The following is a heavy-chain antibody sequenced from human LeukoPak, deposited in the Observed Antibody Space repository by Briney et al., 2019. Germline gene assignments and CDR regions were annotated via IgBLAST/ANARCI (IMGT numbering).Heavy chain of an antibody. D-gene: IGHD3-10*01. Sequence: GGSLRLSCAASGFTFSSYWMSWVRQAPGKGLEWVANIKQDGSEKYYVDSVKGRLTISRDNAKNSLYLQMNSLRVEDTAVYYCTRDFLGVRGAPYYFDYWGQGTLVTVSS. V-gene: IGHV3-7*01. J-gene: IGHJ4*02. CDR3: TRDFLGVRGAPYYFDY. CDR1: GFTFSSYW. CDR2: IKQDGSEK.